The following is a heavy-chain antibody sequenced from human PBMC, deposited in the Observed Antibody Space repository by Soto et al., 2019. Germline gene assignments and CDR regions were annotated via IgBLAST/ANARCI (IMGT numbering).Heavy chain of an antibody. CDR1: GGTFSSYA. CDR2: IIPIFGTA. V-gene: IGHV1-69*13. Sequence: SVKVSCKASGGTFSSYAISWVRQAPGQGLEWMGGIIPIFGTANYAQKFQGRVTITADESTSTAYMELSSPRSEDTAVYYCARDLGDSSGYYYKNFDYWGQGTLVTVSS. CDR3: ARDLGDSSGYYYKNFDY. D-gene: IGHD3-22*01. J-gene: IGHJ4*02.